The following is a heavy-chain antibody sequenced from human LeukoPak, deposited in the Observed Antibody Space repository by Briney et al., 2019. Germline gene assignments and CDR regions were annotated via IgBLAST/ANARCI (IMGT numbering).Heavy chain of an antibody. D-gene: IGHD3-9*01. J-gene: IGHJ5*02. Sequence: SGPTLVNPTQTLTLTCTFSGFSLSASGVGVGWIRQPPGKALEWLALIYWDDDKRYSPSLKSRLTITKDTSKNQVVLTMTNMDPVDTATYYCAHHLLQSITSLRYFDWLGPWFDPWGQGTLVTVSS. CDR1: GFSLSASGVG. CDR2: IYWDDDK. V-gene: IGHV2-5*02. CDR3: AHHLLQSITSLRYFDWLGPWFDP.